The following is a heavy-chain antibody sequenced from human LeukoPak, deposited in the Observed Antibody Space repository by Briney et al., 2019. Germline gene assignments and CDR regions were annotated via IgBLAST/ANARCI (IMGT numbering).Heavy chain of an antibody. D-gene: IGHD3-16*01. CDR2: IFQSGTT. J-gene: IGHJ5*02. CDR3: ARVPMITFGAAWFDP. CDR1: GGSINSGTSS. V-gene: IGHV4-30-2*01. Sequence: SQTLSLTCAVSGGSINSGTSSWTWIRQPPGKGLEWIGHIFQSGTTYYNPSLKSRVTLSIDISKNQFSLKLSSVTAADTALYYCARVPMITFGAAWFDPWGQGTLVTVSS.